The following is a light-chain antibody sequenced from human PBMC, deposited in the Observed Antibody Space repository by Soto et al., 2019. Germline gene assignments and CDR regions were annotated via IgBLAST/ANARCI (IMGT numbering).Light chain of an antibody. CDR1: QAIDSW. CDR2: TGS. J-gene: IGKJ1*01. V-gene: IGKV1-12*01. Sequence: DIQMTQSPSSVSASVGDRVTITCRASQAIDSWLAWYQQKPGEAPKLLIFTGSLLHSGVPPRFSGRGSGPDFTLTISSLQPEDFATYYCQQTLSFPPTFGQGTKV. CDR3: QQTLSFPPT.